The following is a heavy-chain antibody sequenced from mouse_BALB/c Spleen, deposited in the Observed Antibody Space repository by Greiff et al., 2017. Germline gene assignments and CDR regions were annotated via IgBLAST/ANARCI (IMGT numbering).Heavy chain of an antibody. J-gene: IGHJ4*01. V-gene: IGHV14-3*02. CDR3: ARNYYGSSYGAMDY. D-gene: IGHD1-1*01. CDR1: GFNIKDTY. CDR2: IDPANGNT. Sequence: EVKLMESGAELVKPGASVKLSCTASGFNIKDTYMHWVKQRPEQGLEWIGRIDPANGNTKYDPKFQGKATITADTSSNTAYLQLSSLTSEDTAVYYCARNYYGSSYGAMDYWGQGTSVTVSS.